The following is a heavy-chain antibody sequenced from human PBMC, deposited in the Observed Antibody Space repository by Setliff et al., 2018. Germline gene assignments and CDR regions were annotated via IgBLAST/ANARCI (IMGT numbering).Heavy chain of an antibody. D-gene: IGHD3-22*01. CDR1: GYTFTGYY. J-gene: IGHJ4*02. CDR3: ARDRPPYYYDSSGYYYSAGNFDY. Sequence: ASVKVSCKASGYTFTGYYMHWVRQAPGQGLEWMGRINPNSGGTNYAQKFQGRVTMTRDTSISTAYMELGRLRSDDTAVYYCARDRPPYYYDSSGYYYSAGNFDYWGQGTLVTVS. CDR2: INPNSGGT. V-gene: IGHV1-2*06.